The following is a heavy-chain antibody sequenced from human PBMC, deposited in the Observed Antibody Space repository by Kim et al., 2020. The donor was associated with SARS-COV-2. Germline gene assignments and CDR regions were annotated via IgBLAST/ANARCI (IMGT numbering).Heavy chain of an antibody. Sequence: GGSLRLSCRASGFAFGAYAMTWVRQAPGKGLEWVASVNNGNNPYYANSVKGRFTVSRDNAESTLYLQMNGLRVEDTALYYCANDHPSRGWPTFDSWGQGTLVTVSS. J-gene: IGHJ4*02. CDR1: GFAFGAYA. D-gene: IGHD6-19*01. V-gene: IGHV3-23*05. CDR3: ANDHPSRGWPTFDS. CDR2: VNNGNNP.